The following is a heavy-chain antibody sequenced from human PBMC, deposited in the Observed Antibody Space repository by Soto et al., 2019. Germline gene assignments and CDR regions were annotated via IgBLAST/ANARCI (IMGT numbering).Heavy chain of an antibody. Sequence: PSETLSLTCAVYGGSCSSYYWSWIRQPPGKGLEWIGEINHSGSTNYNPSLKSRVTISVDTSKNQFSLKLSSVTAADTAVYYCARGRSSGRQYYYYYYMDVWGKGTTVTVSS. J-gene: IGHJ6*03. V-gene: IGHV4-34*01. CDR3: ARGRSSGRQYYYYYYMDV. D-gene: IGHD6-19*01. CDR1: GGSCSSYY. CDR2: INHSGST.